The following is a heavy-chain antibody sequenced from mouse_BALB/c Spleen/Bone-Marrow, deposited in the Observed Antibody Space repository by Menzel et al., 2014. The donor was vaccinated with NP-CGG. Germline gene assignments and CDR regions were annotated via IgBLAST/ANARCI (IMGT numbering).Heavy chain of an antibody. D-gene: IGHD2-14*01. V-gene: IGHV5-9-3*01. CDR1: GFTFSSYA. CDR3: ARQREVRPYYYAMDY. Sequence: EVHLVESGGGLVKPGGSLKLSCAASGFTFSSYAMSWVRQTPEKRLEWVATISSGGSYTYYPDCVKGRFTISRDNAKNTLYLQMSSLRSEDTAMYYCARQREVRPYYYAMDYWGQGTSVTVSS. CDR2: ISSGGSYT. J-gene: IGHJ4*01.